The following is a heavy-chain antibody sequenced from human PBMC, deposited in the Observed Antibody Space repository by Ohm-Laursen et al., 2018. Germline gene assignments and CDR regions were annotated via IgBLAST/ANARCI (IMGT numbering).Heavy chain of an antibody. CDR1: GYTFDSFG. J-gene: IGHJ4*02. D-gene: IGHD3-10*01. CDR2: ISPYSGQT. CDR3: ARGDTYGFDY. Sequence: ASVKVSCKASGYTFDSFGITWVRQAPGQGPEWMGWISPYSGQTKYALKLQGRVTMTTDTSTSTAYMDVRGLRSDDTAVYYCARGDTYGFDYWGQGTLVTVSS. V-gene: IGHV1-18*01.